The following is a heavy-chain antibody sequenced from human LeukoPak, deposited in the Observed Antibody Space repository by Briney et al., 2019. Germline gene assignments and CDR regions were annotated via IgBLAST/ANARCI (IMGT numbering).Heavy chain of an antibody. CDR3: AKSPAYYDSSGYYPDY. CDR2: ISGSGGST. V-gene: IGHV3-23*01. D-gene: IGHD3-22*01. J-gene: IGHJ4*02. Sequence: QTGGSLRLSCAASGFTFSSCAMSWVRQAPGKGLEWVSAISGSGGSTYYADSVKGRFTISRDNSKNTLYLQMNSLRAEDTAVYYCAKSPAYYDSSGYYPDYWGQGTLVTVSS. CDR1: GFTFSSCA.